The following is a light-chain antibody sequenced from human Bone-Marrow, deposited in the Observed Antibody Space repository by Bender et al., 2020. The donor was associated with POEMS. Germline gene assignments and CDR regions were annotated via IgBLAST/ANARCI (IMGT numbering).Light chain of an antibody. CDR2: EGS. J-gene: IGLJ3*02. Sequence: QSVLTQPASVSGSPGQSITISCTGTTNDVGNYNLVSWYQKHPGKAPKLLIYEGSKRPSGVSNRFSGSKSANTASLTISGLQAEDEADYHCCSYAGTNIWLFGGGTKLTVL. CDR3: CSYAGTNIWL. V-gene: IGLV2-23*01. CDR1: TNDVGNYNL.